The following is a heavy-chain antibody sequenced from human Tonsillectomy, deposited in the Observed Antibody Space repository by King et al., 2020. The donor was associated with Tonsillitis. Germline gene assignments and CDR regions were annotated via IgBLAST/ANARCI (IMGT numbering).Heavy chain of an antibody. J-gene: IGHJ4*02. CDR3: ARGEYSYGRFGY. V-gene: IGHV3-7*01. CDR2: IKHDGSEK. D-gene: IGHD5-18*01. Sequence: VQLVESGGGLVQPGGSLRLSCAASGFTFSSYWMTWVRQAPGKGLEWVANIKHDGSEKYYVDSVKGRFTISRDNAKNALYLQMDSLRAEDTAEYYCARGEYSYGRFGYWGQGTLVIVSS. CDR1: GFTFSSYW.